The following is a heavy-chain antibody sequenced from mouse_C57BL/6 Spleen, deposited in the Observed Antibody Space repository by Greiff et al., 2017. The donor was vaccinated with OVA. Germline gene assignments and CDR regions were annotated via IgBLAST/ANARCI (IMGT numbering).Heavy chain of an antibody. V-gene: IGHV5-9*01. CDR3: ARRYFYYGYPHYYAMDY. J-gene: IGHJ4*01. Sequence: EVKVVESGGGLVKPGGSLKLSCAASGFTFSSYTMSWVRQTPEKRLEWVATISGGGGNTYYPDSVKGRFTISRDNAKNTLYLQMSSLRSEDTALYYCARRYFYYGYPHYYAMDYWGQGTSVTVSS. CDR1: GFTFSSYT. CDR2: ISGGGGNT. D-gene: IGHD2-2*01.